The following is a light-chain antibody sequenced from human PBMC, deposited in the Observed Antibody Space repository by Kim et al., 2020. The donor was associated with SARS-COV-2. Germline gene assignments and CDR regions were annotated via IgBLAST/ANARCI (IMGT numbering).Light chain of an antibody. V-gene: IGKV1-9*01. CDR2: AAS. J-gene: IGKJ4*01. CDR1: HGISSY. CDR3: QQLNS. Sequence: SFLFASLGDSVPIPCRASHGISSYLAWYHQKPGKAPKLLIYAASTLQSGVPPRFSGSGSGTDFTLTISSLQPEDFATYYCQQLNSFGGGTKVDIK.